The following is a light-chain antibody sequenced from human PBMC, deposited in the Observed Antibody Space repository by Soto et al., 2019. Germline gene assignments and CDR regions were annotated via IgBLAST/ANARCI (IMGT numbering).Light chain of an antibody. CDR3: QQANSFPRT. CDR1: QDISNY. V-gene: IGKV1-12*01. Sequence: DLQMTQSPSSLSASVGDRVTITCQASQDISNYLNWYQQKPGKAPKLLIYAASSLQSGVPSRFSGSGSGTDFTLTISSLQPEDFATYYCQQANSFPRTFGQGTKVDIK. CDR2: AAS. J-gene: IGKJ1*01.